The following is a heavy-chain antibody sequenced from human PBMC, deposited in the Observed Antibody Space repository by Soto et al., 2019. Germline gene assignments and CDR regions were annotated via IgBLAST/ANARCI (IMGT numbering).Heavy chain of an antibody. Sequence: ASVKVSCKASGYTFTSYGISWVRQAPGQGLEWMGWISAYNGNTNYAQKLQCIVTMTTDTSTSTSYIELRSLSSDDTAVYYCAREVGMITFGGVIVPTDAFDIWGQGTMVTVSS. V-gene: IGHV1-18*01. CDR2: ISAYNGNT. D-gene: IGHD3-16*02. J-gene: IGHJ3*02. CDR1: GYTFTSYG. CDR3: AREVGMITFGGVIVPTDAFDI.